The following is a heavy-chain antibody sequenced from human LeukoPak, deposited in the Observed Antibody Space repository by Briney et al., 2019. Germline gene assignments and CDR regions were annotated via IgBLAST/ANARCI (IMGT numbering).Heavy chain of an antibody. CDR3: ASHRTGD. V-gene: IGHV3-30-3*01. J-gene: IGHJ4*02. Sequence: PGGSLRLSCAASGFTFSSYAMHWVRQAPGKGLEWVAVISYDGSNKYYADSVKSRFTISRDNSKNTLYLQMNSLRAEDTAVYYCASHRTGDWGQGTLVTVSS. CDR2: ISYDGSNK. CDR1: GFTFSSYA. D-gene: IGHD7-27*01.